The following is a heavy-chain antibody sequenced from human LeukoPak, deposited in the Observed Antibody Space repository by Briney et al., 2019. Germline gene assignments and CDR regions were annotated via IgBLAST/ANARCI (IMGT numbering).Heavy chain of an antibody. CDR2: IYYSGST. D-gene: IGHD3-22*01. V-gene: IGHV4-39*01. CDR1: GGSISSSSYY. Sequence: NPSETLSLTCTVSGGSISSSSYYWGWIRQPPGKGLEWIGSIYYSGSTYYNPSLKSRVTISVDTSKNQFSLKLSSVTAADTAVYNCARLSGYYDSSGYYAFDYWGQGTLVTVSS. J-gene: IGHJ4*02. CDR3: ARLSGYYDSSGYYAFDY.